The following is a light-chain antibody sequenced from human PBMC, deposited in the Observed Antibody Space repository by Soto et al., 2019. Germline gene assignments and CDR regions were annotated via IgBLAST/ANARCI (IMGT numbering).Light chain of an antibody. V-gene: IGLV1-40*03. CDR1: SSNIGAGYP. Sequence: QSAVTQPPSVSGAPGQRVTISCTGSSSNIGAGYPVHWYQQLPGTAPKLLVAGNRPSGVPDRFSVSKSGASASLAITGLQAEDEADYYCQSYDSSLSRRWVFGGGTKLTVL. CDR3: QSYDSSLSRRWV. J-gene: IGLJ3*02. CDR2: G.